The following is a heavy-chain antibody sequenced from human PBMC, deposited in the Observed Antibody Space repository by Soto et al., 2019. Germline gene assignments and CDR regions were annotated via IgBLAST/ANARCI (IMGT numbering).Heavy chain of an antibody. CDR3: ARSDGRY. J-gene: IGHJ4*02. CDR1: GGSISSGGYS. CDR2: IYYSGST. Sequence: SETLSLTCAVSGGSISSGGYSWSWIRQPPGKGLEWIGYIYYSGSTNYNPSLKSRVTISVDTSKNQFSLELSSVTAADTAVYYCARSDGRYWGQGTLVTVSS. V-gene: IGHV4-61*08.